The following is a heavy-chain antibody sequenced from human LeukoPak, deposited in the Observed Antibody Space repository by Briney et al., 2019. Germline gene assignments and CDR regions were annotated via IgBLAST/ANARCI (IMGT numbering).Heavy chain of an antibody. CDR3: ARASSIDY. V-gene: IGHV3-21*01. Sequence: PGGSLRLPCAASGFIFSDYTMNWVRQAPGKGLEWVSSIRSSGLYTYYADSVKGRFTISRDNAKNSLYLQMNSLTAEDTAVYYCARASSIDYWGQGTLVTVSS. CDR1: GFIFSDYT. D-gene: IGHD3-10*01. CDR2: IRSSGLYT. J-gene: IGHJ4*02.